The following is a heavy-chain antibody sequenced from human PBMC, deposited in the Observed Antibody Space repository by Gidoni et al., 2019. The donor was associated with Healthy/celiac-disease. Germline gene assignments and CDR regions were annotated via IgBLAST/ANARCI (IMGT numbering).Heavy chain of an antibody. CDR3: ARDIGITGTTYYYYYGMDV. D-gene: IGHD1-20*01. CDR1: GFTFRAYY. CDR2: ISSSSSYT. J-gene: IGHJ6*02. V-gene: IGHV3-11*06. Sequence: QVQLVESGGGLVKPGGSLRLPCAASGFTFRAYYMSWIRQAPGKGLEWFSYISSSSSYTNYADSVKGRFTISRDNAKNSLYLQMNSLRAEDTAVYYCARDIGITGTTYYYYYGMDVWGQGTTVTVSS.